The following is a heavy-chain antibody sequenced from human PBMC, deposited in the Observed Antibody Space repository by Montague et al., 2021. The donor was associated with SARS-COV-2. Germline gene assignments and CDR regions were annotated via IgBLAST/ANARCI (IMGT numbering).Heavy chain of an antibody. Sequence: SETLSLTCGVYDGSFINYYWSWIRQPPERGLEWIGEINQSGSTNYNPSLKSRVTISVDTSKNQFSLRVTSVTGADRAVYYCARGRKSRVSVVGGVRTSPYFEFWGQGTPVVVSS. CDR3: ARGRKSRVSVVGGVRTSPYFEF. J-gene: IGHJ4*02. D-gene: IGHD3-10*01. V-gene: IGHV4-34*01. CDR1: DGSFINYY. CDR2: INQSGST.